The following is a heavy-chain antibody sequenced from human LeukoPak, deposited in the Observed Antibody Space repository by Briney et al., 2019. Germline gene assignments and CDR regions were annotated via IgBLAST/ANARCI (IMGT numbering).Heavy chain of an antibody. CDR3: ARDYFFDY. CDR1: GFTFTSYA. CDR2: IKEDGSEK. V-gene: IGHV3-7*01. J-gene: IGHJ4*02. Sequence: GGSLRLSCAASGFTFTSYAMSWVRQAPGKGLEWVANIKEDGSEKYYLDSVKGRFSISRDNAKNSLFLQMNSLRVEDTAVYYCARDYFFDYCGQGTLVTVSS.